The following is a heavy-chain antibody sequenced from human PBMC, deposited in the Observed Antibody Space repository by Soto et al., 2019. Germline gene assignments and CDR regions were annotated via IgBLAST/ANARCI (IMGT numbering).Heavy chain of an antibody. D-gene: IGHD3-22*01. Sequence: PGRSLRLSCAASGFKFSTFAMSWVRQAPGKGLEWVSGLGDSGTKTYYAASVRGRFIISRDNSKNTVDLQMNSLRAEDTAVYYCAKEFDTSGYYSYYYAMDVWGQGTTVTVSS. CDR2: LGDSGTKT. V-gene: IGHV3-23*01. CDR3: AKEFDTSGYYSYYYAMDV. CDR1: GFKFSTFA. J-gene: IGHJ6*02.